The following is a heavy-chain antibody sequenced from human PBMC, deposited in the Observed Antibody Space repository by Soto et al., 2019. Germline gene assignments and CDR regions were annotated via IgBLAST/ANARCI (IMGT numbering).Heavy chain of an antibody. J-gene: IGHJ4*02. CDR1: GYTFTSYD. Sequence: QVQLVQSGAEVKKPGSSVKVSCKASGYTFTSYDISWVRQAPGQGLEWMGWISTYNGNTNYAQKLQGRVTMTTDTTTSTAYMELRSLRSDAPDVYYCARGMGQPLDDWGQGTLVTVSS. CDR3: ARGMGQPLDD. V-gene: IGHV1-18*01. D-gene: IGHD3-16*01. CDR2: ISTYNGNT.